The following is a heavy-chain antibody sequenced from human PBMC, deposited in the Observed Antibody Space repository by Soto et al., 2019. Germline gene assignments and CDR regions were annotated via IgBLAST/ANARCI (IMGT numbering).Heavy chain of an antibody. CDR1: GGSVSSDDYS. D-gene: IGHD2-8*01. Sequence: QVQLQESGPGLVKPSQTLSVTCTVSGGSVSSDDYSWSWIRQHPGKGLEWIGYIRDSGSTYYNPSRGGRDTISVDTSKNQFSRRLRSVTAADTAVYYCARAMANYFDDWGQGTLVTASS. J-gene: IGHJ4*02. V-gene: IGHV4-31*03. CDR2: IRDSGST. CDR3: ARAMANYFDD.